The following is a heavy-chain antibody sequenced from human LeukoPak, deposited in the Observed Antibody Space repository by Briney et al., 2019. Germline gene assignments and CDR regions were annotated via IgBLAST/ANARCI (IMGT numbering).Heavy chain of an antibody. J-gene: IGHJ4*02. V-gene: IGHV1-2*02. D-gene: IGHD5-12*01. Sequence: VASVKVSCKASGYTFIDYYMNWVRQAPGQGLEWMEWINPNSGGTNYAQKFQGRVTMTRDTSISTAYMELSSLRSDDTAVYYCASALVATRFGYWGQGTLVTVSS. CDR3: ASALVATRFGY. CDR1: GYTFIDYY. CDR2: INPNSGGT.